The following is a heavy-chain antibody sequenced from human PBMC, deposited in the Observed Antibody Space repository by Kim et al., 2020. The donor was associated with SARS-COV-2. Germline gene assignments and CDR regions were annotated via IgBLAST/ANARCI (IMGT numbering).Heavy chain of an antibody. CDR1: GYTFTNYA. D-gene: IGHD3-9*01. CDR3: ARGGCDILTGDCVNWFDP. Sequence: ASVKVSCKASGYTFTNYAIHWVRQAPGQRLEWMGWINGGKGNTRYAQKFQGRITITWDTSASTAYMLLRSLRSEDTAVYYCARGGCDILTGDCVNWFDPWGQGTLVTVSS. V-gene: IGHV1-3*01. CDR2: INGGKGNT. J-gene: IGHJ5*02.